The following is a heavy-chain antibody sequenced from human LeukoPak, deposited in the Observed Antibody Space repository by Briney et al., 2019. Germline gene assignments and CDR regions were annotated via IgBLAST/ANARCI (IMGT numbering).Heavy chain of an antibody. Sequence: GGSLRLSCAAAGFTFNRHAMSWVRQAPGKGLEWVSTISGSGDGTYYADSAKGRVTISRDNSKNTLFLRMNGLRAEDTAVYYCAKQLGYCSDGSCYFPYWGQGTLVTVSS. CDR3: AKQLGYCSDGSCYFPY. J-gene: IGHJ4*02. CDR1: GFTFNRHA. V-gene: IGHV3-23*01. CDR2: ISGSGDGT. D-gene: IGHD2-15*01.